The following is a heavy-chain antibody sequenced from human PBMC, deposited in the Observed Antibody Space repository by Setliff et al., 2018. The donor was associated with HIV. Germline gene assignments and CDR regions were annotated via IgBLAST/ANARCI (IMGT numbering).Heavy chain of an antibody. V-gene: IGHV7-4-1*02. J-gene: IGHJ5*02. CDR1: GYTFINYA. D-gene: IGHD4-17*01. CDR2: INTQTGSP. CDR3: ARALYGEYGGDLNWLDP. Sequence: ASVKVSCKASGYTFINYAMNWVRQAPGQGLEWMGWINTQTGSPTYAQAFTGRFVFSVDTSVTTAYLQISGLKADDTAIYYCARALYGEYGGDLNWLDPWGQGTLVTVSS.